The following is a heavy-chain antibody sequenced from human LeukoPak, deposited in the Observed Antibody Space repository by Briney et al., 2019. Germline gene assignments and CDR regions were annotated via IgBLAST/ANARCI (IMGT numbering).Heavy chain of an antibody. J-gene: IGHJ4*02. D-gene: IGHD6-19*01. CDR1: GFTFSSYA. CDR2: IKQDGSEK. CDR3: ARGIAVTAGNVYY. Sequence: GGSLRLSCAASGFTFSSYAMSWVRQAPGKGLEWVANIKQDGSEKNYADSVKGRFTIARDNAQNSLYLQMNSLRAEDTAVYYCARGIAVTAGNVYYWGQGPLVTVSS. V-gene: IGHV3-7*04.